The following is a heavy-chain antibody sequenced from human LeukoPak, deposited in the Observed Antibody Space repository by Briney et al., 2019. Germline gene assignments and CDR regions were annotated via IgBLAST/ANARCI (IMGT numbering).Heavy chain of an antibody. CDR2: INDGGDNK. CDR1: GFTFSSHA. CDR3: ARSFMTTVVTRRFDY. Sequence: GGSLRLSCAASGFTFSSHAMNWVRQAPGKGLEWVSAINDGGDNKQYTDSVKGRFTISRDNAKNSLYLQMNSLRAEDTAVYYCARSFMTTVVTRRFDYWGQGTLVTVSS. J-gene: IGHJ4*02. D-gene: IGHD4-23*01. V-gene: IGHV3-21*01.